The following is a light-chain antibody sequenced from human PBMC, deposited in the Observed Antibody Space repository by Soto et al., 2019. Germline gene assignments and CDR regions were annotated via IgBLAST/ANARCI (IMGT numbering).Light chain of an antibody. CDR1: SSDVGSYNF. V-gene: IGLV2-14*01. J-gene: IGLJ2*01. CDR2: DVS. CDR3: SSFTSSDTQV. Sequence: QAVVTQPASVSGSPGQSITISCTGTSSDVGSYNFVSWYQQHPGKAPKLMIYDVSNRPSGVSNRFSGSKSGNTASLTISGLQAEDEANYYCSSFTSSDTQVFGGGTKLTVL.